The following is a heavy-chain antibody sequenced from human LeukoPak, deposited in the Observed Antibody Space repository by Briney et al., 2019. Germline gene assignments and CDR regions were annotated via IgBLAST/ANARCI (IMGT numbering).Heavy chain of an antibody. CDR1: GLILGDHY. V-gene: IGHV3-11*01. J-gene: IGHJ4*02. CDR2: ISRTSNTI. Sequence: PGGCLRLFYAASGLILGDHYMSWISQAPGKGLEWISYISRTSNTIYYGDAVKRRFTISRDNDKNTVYVEMKSLRVEDTAVYYCAREIFHYGSNSYFDRWGQGTLLTVSS. CDR3: AREIFHYGSNSYFDR. D-gene: IGHD4-23*01.